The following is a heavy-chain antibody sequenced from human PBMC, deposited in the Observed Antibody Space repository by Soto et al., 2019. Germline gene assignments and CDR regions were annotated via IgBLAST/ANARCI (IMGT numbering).Heavy chain of an antibody. CDR2: ISYDGSNR. J-gene: IGHJ6*02. V-gene: IGHV3-30*03. Sequence: PGGSLRLSCAASEFTFSSYAMHWVRQAPGKGLEWVAVISYDGSNRDYADSVKGRFSISRDNSKKTLYLQMSSLRAEDTAVYYCARDRIAAGNVYYYYGMDVWGQGTTVTVSS. CDR1: EFTFSSYA. D-gene: IGHD6-13*01. CDR3: ARDRIAAGNVYYYYGMDV.